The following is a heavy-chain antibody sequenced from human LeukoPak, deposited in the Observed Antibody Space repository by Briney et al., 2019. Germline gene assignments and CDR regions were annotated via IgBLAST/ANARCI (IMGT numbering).Heavy chain of an antibody. CDR2: INGDETST. CDR1: GFTFSSHW. D-gene: IGHD7-27*01. CDR3: AKEKLGNNYYGMDV. V-gene: IGHV3-74*01. Sequence: GGSLRLSCAASGFTFSSHWMHWARQAPGKGLVWVSRINGDETSTAYADSVKGRFTISRDNAKNTLYLQMNSLRADDTAVYFCAKEKLGNNYYGMDVWGQGTTVTVSS. J-gene: IGHJ6*02.